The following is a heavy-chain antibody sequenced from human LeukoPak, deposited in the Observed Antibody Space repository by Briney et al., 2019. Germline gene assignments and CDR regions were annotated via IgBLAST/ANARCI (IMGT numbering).Heavy chain of an antibody. CDR2: ISSSSSYI. CDR1: RFTFSTYT. Sequence: GGSLRLSCAASRFTFSTYTMNWVRQAPGKGLEWVSSISSSSSYIYYADSVKGRFTISRDNAKDSLYLQMNTLRAEDTAVYYCARDRTTVTTFDYWGQGTLVTVSS. CDR3: ARDRTTVTTFDY. V-gene: IGHV3-21*01. D-gene: IGHD4-17*01. J-gene: IGHJ4*02.